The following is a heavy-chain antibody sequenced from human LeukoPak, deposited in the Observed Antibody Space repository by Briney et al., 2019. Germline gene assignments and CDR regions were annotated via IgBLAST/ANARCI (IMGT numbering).Heavy chain of an antibody. CDR1: GGSISSYY. CDR3: ARVEMYDSSGYYSSDFDY. Sequence: PSETLSLTCTVSGGSISSYYWGWIRQPPGKGLEWIGSIYHSGSTYYNPSLKSRVTISVDTSKNQFSLKLSSVTAADTAVYYCARVEMYDSSGYYSSDFDYWGQGTLVTVSS. D-gene: IGHD3-22*01. CDR2: IYHSGST. J-gene: IGHJ4*02. V-gene: IGHV4-38-2*02.